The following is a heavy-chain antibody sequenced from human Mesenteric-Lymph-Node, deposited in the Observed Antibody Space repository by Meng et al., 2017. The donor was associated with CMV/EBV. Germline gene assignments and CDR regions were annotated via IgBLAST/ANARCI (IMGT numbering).Heavy chain of an antibody. J-gene: IGHJ5*02. CDR3: GRHPRYCSSSTCYWAGYFDP. V-gene: IGHV4-39*01. D-gene: IGHD2-2*01. CDR1: GDSISTSDY. Sequence: GSLRLSCTVSGDSISTSDYWGWIRQPPGKGLEWIGSMYYSGSTHYNPSLKSRVTISVDTSKNQFSLKLTSVTAADTAMYFCGRHPRYCSSSTCYWAGYFDPWGQGTLVTVSS. CDR2: MYYSGST.